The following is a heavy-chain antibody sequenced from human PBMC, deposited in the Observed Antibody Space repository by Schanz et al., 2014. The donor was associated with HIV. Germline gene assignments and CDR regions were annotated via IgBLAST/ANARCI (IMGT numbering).Heavy chain of an antibody. J-gene: IGHJ4*02. CDR2: VSGNGASA. CDR1: GFTFSDYA. V-gene: IGHV3-23*01. CDR3: AKSSGWLYEHLDH. Sequence: EVQLLESGGGLKHPGGSLRLSCAASGFTFSDYAMSWVRQAPGKGLEWVEGVSGNGASAYYADSVEGRFTISRDNSRNTVFLQMNSLRAEDTALYYCAKSSGWLYEHLDHWGQGTLVTVSP. D-gene: IGHD3-9*01.